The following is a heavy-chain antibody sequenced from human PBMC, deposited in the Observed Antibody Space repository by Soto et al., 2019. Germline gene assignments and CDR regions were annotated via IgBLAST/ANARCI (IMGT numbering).Heavy chain of an antibody. Sequence: ASVKVSCKTSAYSFRDYYMHWVRQAPGQGLEWMGTINPYDGGTNYAQKVQGRVIMTRDTSTKTVYMELTSLRSEDTAVYYCAREVPGGYYFDSWGRGPLVTVYS. J-gene: IGHJ4*02. CDR3: AREVPGGYYFDS. V-gene: IGHV1-46*01. CDR1: AYSFRDYY. CDR2: INPYDGGT. D-gene: IGHD3-16*01.